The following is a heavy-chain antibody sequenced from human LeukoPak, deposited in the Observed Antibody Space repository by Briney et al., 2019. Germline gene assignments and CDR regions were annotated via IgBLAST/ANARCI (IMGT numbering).Heavy chain of an antibody. CDR2: INHSGST. CDR1: GYSISSGYY. CDR3: ARLRKQWLAFYYYYMDV. J-gene: IGHJ6*03. D-gene: IGHD6-19*01. V-gene: IGHV4-38-2*02. Sequence: SETLSLTCSVSGYSISSGYYWGWIRQPPGKGLEWIGEINHSGSTNYNPSLKSRVTISVDTSKNQFSLKLSSVTAADTAVYYCARLRKQWLAFYYYYMDVWGKGTTVTISS.